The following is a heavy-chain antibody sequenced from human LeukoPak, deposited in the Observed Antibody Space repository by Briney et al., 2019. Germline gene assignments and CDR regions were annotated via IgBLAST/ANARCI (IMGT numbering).Heavy chain of an antibody. CDR3: AGLRSYSSSWYYFDY. J-gene: IGHJ4*02. D-gene: IGHD6-13*01. V-gene: IGHV3-9*01. CDR2: ISWNSGSI. CDR1: GFTFDDYA. Sequence: GGSLRLSCAASGFTFDDYAMHWVRQAPGKGLEWVSGISWNSGSIGYADSVKGRFTISRDNAKNSLYLQMNSLRAEDTALYYCAGLRSYSSSWYYFDYWGQGTLVTVSS.